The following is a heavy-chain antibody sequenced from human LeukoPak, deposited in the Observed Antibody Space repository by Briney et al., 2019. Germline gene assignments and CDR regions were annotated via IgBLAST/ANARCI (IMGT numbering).Heavy chain of an antibody. Sequence: GGSLRLSCAASGFTFSTYSMNWVRQAPGKGLEWVSYTSSSSTTIYYADSVKGRFTISRDNAKNSLYLQMNSLRAEDTAVYYCTRDRAFTMIRGVITNWFDPWGQGTQVTVSS. D-gene: IGHD3-10*01. CDR3: TRDRAFTMIRGVITNWFDP. J-gene: IGHJ5*02. CDR1: GFTFSTYS. V-gene: IGHV3-48*01. CDR2: TSSSSTTI.